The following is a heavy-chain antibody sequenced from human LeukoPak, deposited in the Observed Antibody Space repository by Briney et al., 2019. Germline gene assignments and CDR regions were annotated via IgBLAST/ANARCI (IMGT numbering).Heavy chain of an antibody. D-gene: IGHD6-19*01. CDR1: GFTFSTYA. CDR2: ISGSST. CDR3: AKGGVPGTHYFDY. V-gene: IGHV3-23*01. Sequence: GGSLRLSCVASGFTFSTYAMSWVRQAPGKGLEWVSAISGSSTYYADSVKGRFTISRDNSKNTLYLQMNGLRAEDTAVYYCAKGGVPGTHYFDYWGQGTLVTVFS. J-gene: IGHJ4*02.